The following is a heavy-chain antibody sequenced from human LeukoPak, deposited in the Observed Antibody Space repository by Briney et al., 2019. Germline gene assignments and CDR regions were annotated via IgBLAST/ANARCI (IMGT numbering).Heavy chain of an antibody. CDR1: GGSISSGDYY. CDR2: IYYSGST. J-gene: IGHJ6*02. Sequence: SETLSLTCTVSGGSISSGDYYWSWIRQPPGKGLEWIGYIYYSGSTYYNPSLKSRVTISVDTSKNQFSLKLSSVTAADTAVYYCARGPSSGYPYYYGMDVWGQGTTVTVSS. V-gene: IGHV4-30-4*01. CDR3: ARGPSSGYPYYYGMDV. D-gene: IGHD3-22*01.